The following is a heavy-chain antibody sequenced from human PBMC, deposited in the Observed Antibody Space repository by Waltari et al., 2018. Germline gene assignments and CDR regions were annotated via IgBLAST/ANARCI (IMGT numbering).Heavy chain of an antibody. CDR1: GYSFTSYW. V-gene: IGHV5-51*01. J-gene: IGHJ3*02. CDR2: IYPGDSDT. Sequence: EVPLVQSGAEVKKPGESLKISCKGTGYSFTSYWIGWVRQQPGQGLECKGIIYPGDSDTRYSPSFQGQVTISAAKSISTAYLQWSSRKASDAAMYYCARLTSQGGAFDIWGQGTMVTVSS. D-gene: IGHD3-16*01. CDR3: ARLTSQGGAFDI.